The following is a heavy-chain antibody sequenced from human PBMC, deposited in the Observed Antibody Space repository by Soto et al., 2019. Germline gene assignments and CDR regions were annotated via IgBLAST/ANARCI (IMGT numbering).Heavy chain of an antibody. CDR3: ARLDGYSYGYYFDY. V-gene: IGHV4-59*08. CDR2: IYYSGST. Sequence: PSETLSLTCTVSGGSISNYYWSWIRQPPGKGLEWIGYIYYSGSTNYNPSLKSRVTISVDTSKIQFSLKLSSVTAADTAVYYCARLDGYSYGYYFDYWGQGTLVTVSS. CDR1: GGSISNYY. D-gene: IGHD5-18*01. J-gene: IGHJ4*02.